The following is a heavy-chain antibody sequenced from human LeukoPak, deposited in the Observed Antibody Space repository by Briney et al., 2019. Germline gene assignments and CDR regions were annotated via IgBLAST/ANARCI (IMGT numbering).Heavy chain of an antibody. CDR3: AREVYGDYASPGD. J-gene: IGHJ4*02. Sequence: ASVKVSCKASGYTFTSYGISWVRQAPGQGLEWMGWISAYNGNTNYAQKLQGRVTMTTDESTSTAYMELSSLRSEDTAVYYCAREVYGDYASPGDWGQGTLVTVSS. CDR2: ISAYNGNT. CDR1: GYTFTSYG. V-gene: IGHV1-18*01. D-gene: IGHD4-17*01.